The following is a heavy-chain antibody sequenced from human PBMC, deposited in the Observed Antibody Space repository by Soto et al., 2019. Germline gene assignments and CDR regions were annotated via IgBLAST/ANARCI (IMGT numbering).Heavy chain of an antibody. V-gene: IGHV1-46*01. CDR1: GYTFTSYY. Sequence: ASVKVSCKASGYTFTSYYMHWVRQAPGQGLEWMGIINPSGGSTSYAQKFQGRVTITRDTSTSTVYMELSSLRSEDTAVYYCARTRITYDSSGKHFDYWGQGTLVTVSS. J-gene: IGHJ4*02. CDR3: ARTRITYDSSGKHFDY. D-gene: IGHD3-22*01. CDR2: INPSGGST.